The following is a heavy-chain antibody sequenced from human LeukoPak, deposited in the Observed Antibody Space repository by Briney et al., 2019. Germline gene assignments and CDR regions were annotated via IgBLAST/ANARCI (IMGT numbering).Heavy chain of an antibody. D-gene: IGHD3-22*01. CDR3: ANCIRWGYYYDSSGYSDY. Sequence: GGSLRLSCAASGFTFSSYGMHWVRQAPGKGLEWVAVISYDGSNKYFADSVKGRFTISRDNSKNTLYLQMNSLRAEDTAVYYCANCIRWGYYYDSSGYSDYWGQGTLVTVSS. J-gene: IGHJ4*02. CDR2: ISYDGSNK. V-gene: IGHV3-30*18. CDR1: GFTFSSYG.